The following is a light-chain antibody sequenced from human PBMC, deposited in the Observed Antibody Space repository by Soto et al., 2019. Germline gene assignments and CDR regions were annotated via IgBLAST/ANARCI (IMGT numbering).Light chain of an antibody. CDR3: LQNHHYPRT. CDR1: QDISDD. Sequence: AIQMTQSPSSLSASVRDRVTITCRASQDISDDVGWYQQTPGKAPKLLISGASRLQSGVPSRFSGSGSGAAFTLTITSLRPEDSATYYCLQNHHYPRTFGQGTKVEI. V-gene: IGKV1-6*01. J-gene: IGKJ1*01. CDR2: GAS.